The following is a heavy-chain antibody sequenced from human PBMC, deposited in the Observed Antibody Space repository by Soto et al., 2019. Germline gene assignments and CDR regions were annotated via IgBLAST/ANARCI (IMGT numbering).Heavy chain of an antibody. V-gene: IGHV1-2*02. CDR1: GYTFSGYF. D-gene: IGHD6-13*01. J-gene: IGHJ4*02. Sequence: QVQLVQSGADVKKPGASVKVSCKTSGYTFSGYFMHWLRQAPGQGLEWMGWMNPNSGGTDYAQNLQGRVSMTWDTSISTAYMELSRLRSDDTAIYNCGRGYYGSSWRVFDYWGQGTLVTVSS. CDR2: MNPNSGGT. CDR3: GRGYYGSSWRVFDY.